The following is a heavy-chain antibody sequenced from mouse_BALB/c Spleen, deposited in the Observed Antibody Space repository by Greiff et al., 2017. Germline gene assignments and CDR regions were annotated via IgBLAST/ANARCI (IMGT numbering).Heavy chain of an antibody. V-gene: IGHV1-15*01. J-gene: IGHJ3*01. CDR3: TREGDYDEAWFAY. Sequence: VQLQQSGAELVRPGASVTLSCKASGYTFTDYEMHWVKQTPVHGLEWIGAIDPETGGTAYNQKFKGKATLTADKSSSTAYMELRSLTSEDSAVYYCTREGDYDEAWFAYWGQGTLVTVSA. D-gene: IGHD2-4*01. CDR1: GYTFTDYE. CDR2: IDPETGGT.